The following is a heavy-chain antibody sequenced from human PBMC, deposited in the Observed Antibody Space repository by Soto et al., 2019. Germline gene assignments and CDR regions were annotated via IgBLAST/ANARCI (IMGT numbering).Heavy chain of an antibody. Sequence: QAQLQESGPGLVKPSETLSLTCTVSGDSISSYYWSWIRQPPGKGLEWIGYIYYSGSTNYNPSLKSRVTISVDTSKNQFSLKLSSVTAADTAVYYCARRYGSAFDYWGQGTLVTVSS. CDR2: IYYSGST. D-gene: IGHD6-25*01. CDR1: GDSISSYY. CDR3: ARRYGSAFDY. J-gene: IGHJ4*02. V-gene: IGHV4-59*08.